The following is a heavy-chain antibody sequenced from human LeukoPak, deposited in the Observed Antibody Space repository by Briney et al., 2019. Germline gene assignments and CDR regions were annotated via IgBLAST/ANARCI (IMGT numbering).Heavy chain of an antibody. J-gene: IGHJ3*02. V-gene: IGHV7-4-1*02. CDR1: GYTFNRNA. Sequence: ASVKVSCKASGYTFNRNAIHWVRQAPGQGLEWMGWVNTKTGTPTYAPGFTGRFVFSLDNSVTTAYLQISNLKAEDTAFYYCARRSPSADAFDIWGQGTMVTVSS. CDR3: ARRSPSADAFDI. CDR2: VNTKTGTP.